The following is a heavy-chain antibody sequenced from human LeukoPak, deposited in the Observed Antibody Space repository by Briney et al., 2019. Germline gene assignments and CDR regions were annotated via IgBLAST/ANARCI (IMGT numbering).Heavy chain of an antibody. CDR1: GGTFSSYA. V-gene: IGHV1-69*05. Sequence: GASVKVSCKASGGTFSSYAISWVRQAPGQGLEWMGGIIPIFGTANYAQKFQGRVTITTDESTSTAYMELSSLRSEDTAVYYCARDRWVTTDAFDFWGQGTMVTVSS. CDR2: IIPIFGTA. D-gene: IGHD4-17*01. CDR3: ARDRWVTTDAFDF. J-gene: IGHJ3*01.